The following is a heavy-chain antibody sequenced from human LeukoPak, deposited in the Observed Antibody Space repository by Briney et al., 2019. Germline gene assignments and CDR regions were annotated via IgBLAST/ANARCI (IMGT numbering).Heavy chain of an antibody. J-gene: IGHJ2*01. CDR1: GGSISSGGYY. CDR3: ARDKMAHGHFDP. D-gene: IGHD5-24*01. Sequence: SETLSLTCTVSGGSISSGGYYWSWIRQHPGKGLEWIGYIYYSGSTYYNPSLKSRVTISVDTSKNQFSLKLSSVTAADTAVYYCARDKMAHGHFDPWGRGTLVTVSS. V-gene: IGHV4-31*03. CDR2: IYYSGST.